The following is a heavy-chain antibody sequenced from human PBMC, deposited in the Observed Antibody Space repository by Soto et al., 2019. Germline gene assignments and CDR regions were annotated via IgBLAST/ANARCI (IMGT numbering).Heavy chain of an antibody. CDR2: TDYSGNN. V-gene: IGHV4-59*08. D-gene: IGHD6-19*01. Sequence: QVQLQESGPGLVRPSETLSLTCTVSSDSISSYYWIWIRQSPGKGLEWIGYTDYSGNNNYNPSLKSRDTKSGDTSKNQFSLRLSSVTAADKDVYYCARAVGDPLYYLDYWGQGTLVTVSS. CDR3: ARAVGDPLYYLDY. CDR1: SDSISSYY. J-gene: IGHJ4*02.